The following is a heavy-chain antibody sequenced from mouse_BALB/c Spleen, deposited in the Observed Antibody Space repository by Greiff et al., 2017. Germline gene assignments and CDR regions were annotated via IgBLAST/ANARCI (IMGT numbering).Heavy chain of an antibody. CDR2: ISSGGSYT. J-gene: IGHJ4*01. CDR3: TRDSTGAMDY. CDR1: GFTFSSYT. Sequence: EVMLVESGGGLVKPGGSLKLSCAASGFTFSSYTMSWVRQTPEKRLEWVATISSGGSYTYYPDSVKGRFTISRDNAKNTLYLQMSSLKSEDTAMYYCTRDSTGAMDYWGQGTSVTVSS. V-gene: IGHV5-6-4*01.